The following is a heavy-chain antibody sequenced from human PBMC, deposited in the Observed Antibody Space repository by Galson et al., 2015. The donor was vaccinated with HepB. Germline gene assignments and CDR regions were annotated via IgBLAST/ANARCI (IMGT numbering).Heavy chain of an antibody. CDR2: IIPIFGTA. D-gene: IGHD5-18*01. V-gene: IGHV1-69*06. Sequence: SCKASGGTFSSYAISWVRQAPGQGLEWMGGIIPIFGTANYAQKFQGRVTITADKSTSTAYMELSSLRSEDTAVYYCARDLPPGYSYNYYGMDVWGQGTTVTVSS. CDR3: ARDLPPGYSYNYYGMDV. CDR1: GGTFSSYA. J-gene: IGHJ6*02.